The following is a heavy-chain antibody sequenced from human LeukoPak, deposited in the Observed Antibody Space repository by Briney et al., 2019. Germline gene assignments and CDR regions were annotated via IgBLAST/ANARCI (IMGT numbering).Heavy chain of an antibody. V-gene: IGHV3-66*01. CDR2: IYGGGNT. Sequence: GGSLRLSCAASGFTVSSTYMNWVRQPQGKGREWVSIIYGGGNTYYADSMKGRFTISRDISKNSLYLQMNSLRAEDTAVYYCARSPPRETVGVVPEGMDVWGQGTTVTVSS. J-gene: IGHJ6*02. CDR3: ARSPPRETVGVVPEGMDV. D-gene: IGHD2-15*01. CDR1: GFTVSSTY.